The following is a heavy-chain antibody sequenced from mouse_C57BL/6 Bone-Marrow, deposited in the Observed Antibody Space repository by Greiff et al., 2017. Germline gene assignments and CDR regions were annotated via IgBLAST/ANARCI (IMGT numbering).Heavy chain of an antibody. J-gene: IGHJ2*01. V-gene: IGHV1-4*01. CDR2: INPSSGYT. D-gene: IGHD2-5*01. Sequence: VQLQQSGAELARPGASVKMSCKASGYTFTSYTMHWVKQRPGQGLEWIGYINPSSGYTKYNQKFKDKATLTADKSSSTAYMQLSSLTSEDSAVYYCARTSNYGRGVFDYWGQGTTLTVSS. CDR3: ARTSNYGRGVFDY. CDR1: GYTFTSYT.